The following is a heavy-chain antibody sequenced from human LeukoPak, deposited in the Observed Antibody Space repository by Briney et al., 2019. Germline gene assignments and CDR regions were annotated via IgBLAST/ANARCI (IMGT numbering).Heavy chain of an antibody. D-gene: IGHD5-24*01. CDR3: ATGRDDYNWYFQH. J-gene: IGHJ1*01. CDR2: LYESGST. V-gene: IGHV4-39*07. CDR1: GGSISSRNYQ. Sequence: SETLSLTCSVSGGSISSRNYQWGWIRQPPGKGLEWVGSLYESGSTYYNPSLKSRVTISVDTSKNQFSLRLNSVTAADTAVYYCATGRDDYNWYFQHWARAPWLPSPQ.